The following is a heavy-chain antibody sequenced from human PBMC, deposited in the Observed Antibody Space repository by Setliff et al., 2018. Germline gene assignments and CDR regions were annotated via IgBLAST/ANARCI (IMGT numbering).Heavy chain of an antibody. CDR3: ARDRREAFDI. Sequence: AASVKVSCKASGYTFTRYSMNWVRQAPGQGLEWMGWISAYNGNTNYAQKLQGRVTMTTETSTSTAYMELRSLRSDDTAVYYCARDRREAFDIWGQGTMVTVSS. CDR2: ISAYNGNT. CDR1: GYTFTRYS. V-gene: IGHV1-18*01. J-gene: IGHJ3*02.